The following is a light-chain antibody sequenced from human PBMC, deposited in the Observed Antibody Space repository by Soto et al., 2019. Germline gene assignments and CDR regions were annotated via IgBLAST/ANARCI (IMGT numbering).Light chain of an antibody. CDR2: DAS. CDR3: QVWAFLLIT. J-gene: IGKJ5*01. V-gene: IGKV3-11*01. Sequence: TLSLSPGERATLSCRASQSVSSSLAWYQQKPGQAPRLLIYDASNRATGIPARFSGSGSGTDFTLTICFLEPEDCAVDCSQVWAFLLIT. CDR1: QSVSSS.